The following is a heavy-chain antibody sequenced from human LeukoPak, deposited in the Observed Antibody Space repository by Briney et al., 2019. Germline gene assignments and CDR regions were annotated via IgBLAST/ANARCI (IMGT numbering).Heavy chain of an antibody. CDR3: ARGGYSYGFGPIDY. J-gene: IGHJ4*02. D-gene: IGHD5-18*01. V-gene: IGHV4-34*01. CDR1: GGSFSGYY. CDR2: INHSGST. Sequence: SETLSLTCAVYGGSFSGYYWSWIRQPPGKGLEWIGEINHSGSTNYNPSLKSRVTISVDTSKNQFSLKLSSVTAADTAVYYCARGGYSYGFGPIDYWGQGTLVTVSS.